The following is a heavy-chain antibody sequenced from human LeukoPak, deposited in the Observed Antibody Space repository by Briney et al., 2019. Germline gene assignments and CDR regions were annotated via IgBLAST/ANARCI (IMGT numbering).Heavy chain of an antibody. CDR2: IYTSGST. J-gene: IGHJ4*02. D-gene: IGHD1-14*01. V-gene: IGHV4-4*07. Sequence: PSETLSLTCTVSGGSISSYYWSWIRQPAGKGLEWIGRIYTSGSTNYNPSLKSRVTMSVDTSKNQFSLKLSPVTAADTAVYYWARRLELEPPDYWGQGTLVSVFS. CDR1: GGSISSYY. CDR3: ARRLELEPPDY.